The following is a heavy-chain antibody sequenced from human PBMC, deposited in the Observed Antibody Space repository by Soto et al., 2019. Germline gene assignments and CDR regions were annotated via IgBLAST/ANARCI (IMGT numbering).Heavy chain of an antibody. J-gene: IGHJ4*02. Sequence: ASVKVSCKASGYTFTSYYMHWVRQAPGQGLEWMGITNPSGGSTSYAQKFQGRVTMTRDTSTSTVYMELSSLRSEDTAVYYCARVGCSGGSCYPIILFDYWGQGTLVTAPQ. D-gene: IGHD2-15*01. CDR3: ARVGCSGGSCYPIILFDY. CDR1: GYTFTSYY. V-gene: IGHV1-46*01. CDR2: TNPSGGST.